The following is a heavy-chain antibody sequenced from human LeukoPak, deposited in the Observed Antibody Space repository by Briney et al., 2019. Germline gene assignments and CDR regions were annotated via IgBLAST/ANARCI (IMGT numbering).Heavy chain of an antibody. Sequence: ASVQVSCKSSGYTFTGYYMHWVRQPPGQGLEWMGWINPNSGGTNYAQKFQCRVTMTRDTSISTAYMELSRLRSDDTAVYYCARGPGYSSSWHPRLYWGQGTMVTVSS. CDR2: INPNSGGT. D-gene: IGHD6-13*01. J-gene: IGHJ3*01. CDR1: GYTFTGYY. V-gene: IGHV1-2*02. CDR3: ARGPGYSSSWHPRLY.